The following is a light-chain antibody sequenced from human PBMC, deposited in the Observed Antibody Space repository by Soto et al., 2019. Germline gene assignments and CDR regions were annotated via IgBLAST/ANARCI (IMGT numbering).Light chain of an antibody. J-gene: IGLJ3*02. CDR1: NRDVGSYNL. CDR3: SSYTTTSTLV. Sequence: QSALTQPASVSGSPGQSITIACTRTNRDVGSYNLVSWYQQRPGEAPKLIISEVRNRPSGISYRFTGSKSGNTASLTISGLQAEDEADYYCSSYTTTSTLVFGGGTKVTVL. V-gene: IGLV2-14*01. CDR2: EVR.